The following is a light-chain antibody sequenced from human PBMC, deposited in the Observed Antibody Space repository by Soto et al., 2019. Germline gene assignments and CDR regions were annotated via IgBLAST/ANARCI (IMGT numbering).Light chain of an antibody. CDR3: GTWDSSLRGAV. Sequence: QSVLTQPPSVSAAPGQKVTISCSGSSSNIGNNYVSWYQQLPGTAPKLLISDSNYRPSGIPDRFSASKSGTSATLGITGLQTGDEADYYCGTWDSSLRGAVFGTGTKVTVL. J-gene: IGLJ1*01. V-gene: IGLV1-51*01. CDR1: SSNIGNNY. CDR2: DSN.